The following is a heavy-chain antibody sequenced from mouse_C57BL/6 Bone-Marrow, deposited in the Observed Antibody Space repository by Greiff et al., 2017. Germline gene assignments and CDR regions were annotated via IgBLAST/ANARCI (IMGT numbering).Heavy chain of an antibody. J-gene: IGHJ4*01. CDR2: ISGGGGNT. Sequence: DVQLVESGGGLVKPGGSLKLSCAASGFTFSSYTMSWVRQTPEKRLEWVATISGGGGNTYYPDSVKGRFTISRDNAKNPLYLQMSSLRAEDTALYYCARHGAMDYWGQGTSVTVSS. CDR1: GFTFSSYT. V-gene: IGHV5-9*01. CDR3: ARHGAMDY.